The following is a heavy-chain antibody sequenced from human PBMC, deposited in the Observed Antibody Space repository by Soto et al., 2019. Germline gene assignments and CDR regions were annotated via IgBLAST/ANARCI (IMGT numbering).Heavy chain of an antibody. V-gene: IGHV4-39*02. J-gene: IGHJ5*02. CDR2: IYFSGST. CDR3: AREPSP. CDR1: GGSISGSSYY. Sequence: SETQSLTCTVSGGSISGSSYYWGWIRQPPGKGLEWIGSIYFSGSTYYNPSLKSRVTISVDTSKNQFSLKLRSVTAADTAVYYCAREPSPWGQRTLVTVSS.